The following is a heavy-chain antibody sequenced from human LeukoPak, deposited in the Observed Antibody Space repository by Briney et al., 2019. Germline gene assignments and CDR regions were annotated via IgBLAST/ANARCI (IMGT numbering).Heavy chain of an antibody. J-gene: IGHJ1*01. CDR2: ISGSGGST. CDR1: GFTFSSYA. Sequence: GGSLRLSCAASGFTFSSYAMSWVRHAPGKGLERVSAISGSGGSTYYADSVKGRFTISRDNSKNTLYLQMNSLRAEDTAVYYCAKDLFTYGDEDFQHWGQGTLVTVSS. D-gene: IGHD3-10*01. CDR3: AKDLFTYGDEDFQH. V-gene: IGHV3-23*01.